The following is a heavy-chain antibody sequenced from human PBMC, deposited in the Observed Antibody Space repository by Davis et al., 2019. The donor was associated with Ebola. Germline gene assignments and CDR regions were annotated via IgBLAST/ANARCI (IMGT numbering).Heavy chain of an antibody. CDR2: IIPILGIA. CDR1: GGTFSSYA. J-gene: IGHJ4*02. CDR3: AREGYCSSTSCYYYFDY. Sequence: SVKVSCKASGGTFSSYAISWVRQAPGQGLEWMGGIIPILGIANYAQKFQGRVTITADKSTSTAYMELSSLRSEDTAVYYCAREGYCSSTSCYYYFDYWGQGTLVTVSS. V-gene: IGHV1-69*10. D-gene: IGHD2-2*01.